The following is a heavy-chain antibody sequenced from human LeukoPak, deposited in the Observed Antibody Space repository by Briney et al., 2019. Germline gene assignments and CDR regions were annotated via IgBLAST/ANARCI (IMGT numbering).Heavy chain of an antibody. D-gene: IGHD4-23*01. CDR1: GASISSSIYY. CDR3: ARESGANSPFDY. J-gene: IGHJ4*02. CDR2: IDHSGST. V-gene: IGHV4-31*03. Sequence: SQSLSLTCIVSGASISSSIYYWSWIRQHPGKGLEWIGYIDHSGSTYYNPSLKSRVIISRDTSNNHFSLRLNSVAAADTAVYYCARESGANSPFDYWGQGTLVTVSS.